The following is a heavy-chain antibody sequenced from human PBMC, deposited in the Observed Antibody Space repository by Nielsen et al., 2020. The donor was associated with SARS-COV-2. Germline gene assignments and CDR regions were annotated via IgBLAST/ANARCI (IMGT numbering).Heavy chain of an antibody. V-gene: IGHV4-59*08. Sequence: SETLSLTCTVSGGSISSFYWTWIRQPPGKGLEWIGYIYYSGSTNYNPSLKSRVTISVDTSKSQFSLKLSSVTAADTAVYYCARHDSSGWDYFDYWGQGTLVTVSS. CDR3: ARHDSSGWDYFDY. D-gene: IGHD6-19*01. CDR1: GGSISSFY. J-gene: IGHJ4*02. CDR2: IYYSGST.